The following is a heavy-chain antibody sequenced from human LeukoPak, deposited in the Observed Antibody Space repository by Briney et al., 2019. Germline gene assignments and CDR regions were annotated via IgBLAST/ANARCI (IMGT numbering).Heavy chain of an antibody. J-gene: IGHJ4*02. CDR2: IYHSGST. V-gene: IGHV4-30-2*01. Sequence: LRLSCAASGFTFSSYAMSWVRQAPGKGLEWIGFIYHSGSTHYNPSLKSRVTISVDRSKNQFSLKLSSVTAADTAVYYCVREGGDDSSGLYYFDYWGQGTLVTVSS. CDR1: GFTFSSYA. CDR3: VREGGDDSSGLYYFDY. D-gene: IGHD3-22*01.